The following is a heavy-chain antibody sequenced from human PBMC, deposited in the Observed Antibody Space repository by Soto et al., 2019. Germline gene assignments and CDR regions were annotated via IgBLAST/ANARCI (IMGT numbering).Heavy chain of an antibody. Sequence: QVQLQESGPGLVKPSQTLSLTCTVSGDSISSGVYYWNWIRQHPGKGLEWIGYIYYSGNTYYNPSLKSRVSILVDTSKNQFSLKLSSVTAADTAVYYCATAAKNYYYGMDVWGQGTTVTVSS. CDR2: IYYSGNT. CDR3: ATAAKNYYYGMDV. CDR1: GDSISSGVYY. D-gene: IGHD6-25*01. J-gene: IGHJ6*02. V-gene: IGHV4-31*03.